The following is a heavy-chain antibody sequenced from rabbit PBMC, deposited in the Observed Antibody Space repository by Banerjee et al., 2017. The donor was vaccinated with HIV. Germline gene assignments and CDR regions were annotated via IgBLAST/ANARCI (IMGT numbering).Heavy chain of an antibody. Sequence: QEQLEESGGDLVKPEGSLTLTCTASGFSFSNKYVMCWVRQAPGKGLEWIGSIFTGISGSTYYANWAKGRFTISKTSSTTMTLQMTSLTAADTATYFCARDFDLWGQGTLVTVS. CDR3: ARDFDL. CDR2: IFTGISGST. V-gene: IGHV1S45*01. CDR1: GFSFSNKYV. J-gene: IGHJ4*01.